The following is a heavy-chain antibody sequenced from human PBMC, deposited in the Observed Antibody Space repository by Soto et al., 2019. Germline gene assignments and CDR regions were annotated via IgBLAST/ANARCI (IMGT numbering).Heavy chain of an antibody. CDR1: GFTFSSYA. CDR3: AKDRRGCWGSGCYAFDY. CDR2: ISGSGGST. V-gene: IGHV3-23*01. D-gene: IGHD6-19*01. J-gene: IGHJ4*02. Sequence: EVQLLESGGGLVQPGGSLRLSCAASGFTFSSYAMSWVRQAPGKGLEWVSAISGSGGSTYYADSVKGRFTISRDNSKNTLYLQMNSLRAEDTAVYYCAKDRRGCWGSGCYAFDYWGQGTLVTVSS.